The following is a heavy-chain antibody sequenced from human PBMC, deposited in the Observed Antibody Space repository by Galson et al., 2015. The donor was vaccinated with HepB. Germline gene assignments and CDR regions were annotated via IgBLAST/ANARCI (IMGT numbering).Heavy chain of an antibody. Sequence: SLRLSCAASGFTFSGYTMTWVRQTPGRGLEWVTSIGASDNSTFYADSVKGRFTISRDNSKNTLYLQMDSLRVEDTALYYCAKDVMSSSFPYGVDVWGQGTTVTVSS. J-gene: IGHJ6*02. CDR1: GFTFSGYT. CDR3: AKDVMSSSFPYGVDV. V-gene: IGHV3-23*01. CDR2: IGASDNST. D-gene: IGHD6-13*01.